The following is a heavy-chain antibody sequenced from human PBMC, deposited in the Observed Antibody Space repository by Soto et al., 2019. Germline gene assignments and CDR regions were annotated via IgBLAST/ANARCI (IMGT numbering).Heavy chain of an antibody. CDR2: TSGSGGST. V-gene: IGHV3-23*01. CDR1: GFTFSSYA. Sequence: PGGSLRLSCAASGFTFSSYAMSWVRQAPGKGLEWASTTSGSGGSTYYADSVKGRFTISRDNSKNTFYLQMNSLRAEDMAVYYCAKDGGYGSGSYYSDDWGQGTLVTVSS. CDR3: AKDGGYGSGSYYSDD. D-gene: IGHD3-10*01. J-gene: IGHJ4*02.